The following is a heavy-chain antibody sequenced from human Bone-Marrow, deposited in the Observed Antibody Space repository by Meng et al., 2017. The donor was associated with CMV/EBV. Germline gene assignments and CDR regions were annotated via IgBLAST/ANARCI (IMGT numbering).Heavy chain of an antibody. Sequence: GGSLRLPCGTSGFSFSDYYMSWVRQAPGKGLEWVATIKPDASEHHYVDSVRGRFTISRDNSKNSVHLQLSSLRGEDTALYFCARGTLRSLYDPFDHWGRGTLVTVSS. CDR2: IKPDASEH. J-gene: IGHJ4*02. CDR1: GFSFSDYY. D-gene: IGHD3-3*01. V-gene: IGHV3-7*01. CDR3: ARGTLRSLYDPFDH.